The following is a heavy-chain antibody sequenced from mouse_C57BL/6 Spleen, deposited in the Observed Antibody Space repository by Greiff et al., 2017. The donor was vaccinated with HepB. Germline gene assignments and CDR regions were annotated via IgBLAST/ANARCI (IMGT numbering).Heavy chain of an antibody. Sequence: EADGGLVQPKGSLKLSCAASGFSFNTYAMNWVRQAPGKGLEWVARIRSKSNNYATYYADSVKDRFTISRDDSESMLYLQMNNLKTEDTAMYYCVRRYITTVVETYWYFDVWGTGTTVTVSS. J-gene: IGHJ1*03. CDR2: IRSKSNNYAT. CDR1: GFSFNTYA. D-gene: IGHD1-1*01. V-gene: IGHV10-1*01. CDR3: VRRYITTVVETYWYFDV.